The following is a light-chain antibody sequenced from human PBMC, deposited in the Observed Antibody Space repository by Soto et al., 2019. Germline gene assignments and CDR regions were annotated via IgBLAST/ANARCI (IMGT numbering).Light chain of an antibody. CDR1: SSDVGGYNH. Sequence: QSALTQPRSVSGSPGQPVTISCTGTSSDVGGYNHVSWFQQHPGKAPKLMIYDVNKRPSGVPDRFSGSKSGNTASLTISGLQAEDEADFHCCSYAGNYSLVFGGGTKLTVL. CDR2: DVN. CDR3: CSYAGNYSLV. V-gene: IGLV2-11*01. J-gene: IGLJ3*02.